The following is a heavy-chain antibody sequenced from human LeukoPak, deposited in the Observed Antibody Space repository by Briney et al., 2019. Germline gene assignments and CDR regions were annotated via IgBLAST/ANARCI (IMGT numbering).Heavy chain of an antibody. Sequence: GASVKVSCKAXGYTFTAHXXXXXXXXXGXXXXXXGWISPXSGGTNYAXXFQGXXTXXXXTSISTAYMELSSLISDDTAVYYCARDGSAAGDPDYWGQGTLVTVSS. J-gene: IGHJ4*02. V-gene: IGHV1-2*02. CDR2: ISPXSGGT. D-gene: IGHD6-13*01. CDR3: ARDGSAAGDPDY. CDR1: GYTFTAHX.